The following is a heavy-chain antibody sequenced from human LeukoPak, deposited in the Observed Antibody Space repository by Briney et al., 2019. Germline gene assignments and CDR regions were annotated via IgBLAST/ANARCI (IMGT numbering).Heavy chain of an antibody. CDR3: ARDFRYYDSSGLGMDV. D-gene: IGHD3-22*01. Sequence: PSETPSLTCTVSGGSISGYYWSWSRQPPGKGVEWIGNLYYMRGAWYKSSLKSRVTTSVDTSRNEFSLKLSSVTAADTAVYYCARDFRYYDSSGLGMDVWGQGTTVTVSS. J-gene: IGHJ6*02. CDR1: GGSISGYY. CDR2: LYYMRGA. V-gene: IGHV4-59*01.